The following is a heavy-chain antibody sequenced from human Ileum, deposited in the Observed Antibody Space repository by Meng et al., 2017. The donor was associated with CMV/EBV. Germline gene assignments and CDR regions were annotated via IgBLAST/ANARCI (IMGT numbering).Heavy chain of an antibody. V-gene: IGHV3-73*01. CDR1: GLNFSADA. CDR3: TRHGSAGTGDY. CDR2: IRSKANSYAT. D-gene: IGHD6-13*01. Sequence: CAASGLNFSADAIHWVRQASGKGLEWVGRIRSKANSYATEYAASVKGRFTISRDDSKNTAYLQMNSLKTEDTAVYYCTRHGSAGTGDYWGQGTLVTVSS. J-gene: IGHJ4*02.